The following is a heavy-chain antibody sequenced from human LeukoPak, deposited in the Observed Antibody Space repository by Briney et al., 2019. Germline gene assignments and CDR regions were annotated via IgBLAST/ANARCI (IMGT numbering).Heavy chain of an antibody. V-gene: IGHV4-59*01. CDR2: IYYTGTP. CDR1: GGSISSYY. CDR3: ARVKATVTSFDI. Sequence: PLETLSLTCTVSGGSISSYYGSWIRQSPGKGLEWIANIYYTGTPYYNPSLQSRVTISVDMSKNQFSLKLSTVTAADTAVYYCARVKATVTSFDIWGQGTMVTVSS. J-gene: IGHJ3*02. D-gene: IGHD2/OR15-2a*01.